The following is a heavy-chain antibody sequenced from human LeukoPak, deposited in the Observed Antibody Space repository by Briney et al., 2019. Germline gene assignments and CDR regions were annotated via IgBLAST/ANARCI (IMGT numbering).Heavy chain of an antibody. D-gene: IGHD2-2*01. V-gene: IGHV3-30-3*01. CDR2: ISYDGSNN. CDR1: GFTFSSYA. CDR3: ARDGRGLGYCSSTSCRSKGLDY. J-gene: IGHJ4*02. Sequence: PGGSLRLSCAASGFTFSSYAMHWVRQAPGKGLEWVSVISYDGSNNYYADSVKGRFTISRDNSKNTLYLQMNSLRAEDTAVYYCARDGRGLGYCSSTSCRSKGLDYWGQGTLVTVSS.